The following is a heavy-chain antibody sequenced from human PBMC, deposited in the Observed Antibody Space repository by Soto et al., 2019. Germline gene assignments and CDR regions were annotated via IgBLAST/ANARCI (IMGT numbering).Heavy chain of an antibody. CDR1: GFTFGSCG. D-gene: IGHD1-1*01. Sequence: GGALRLSCVASGFTFGSCGMNWVRQAPGKGLEWVAGVSPHGANTYYADSVRGRFIISRDDSRNTVSLDMDSLRGDDSAVYYCATEGAKTTWNFDYWGQGTVVTVS. CDR3: ATEGAKTTWNFDY. CDR2: VSPHGANT. J-gene: IGHJ4*02. V-gene: IGHV3-23*01.